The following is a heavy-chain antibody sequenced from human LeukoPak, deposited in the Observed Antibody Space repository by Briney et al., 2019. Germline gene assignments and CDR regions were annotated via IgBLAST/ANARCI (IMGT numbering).Heavy chain of an antibody. CDR3: ARDFGSGSYSYGMDV. CDR2: INPNSGGT. Sequence: GASVKVPCKASGYTFTGYYMHWVRQAPGQELERMGWINPNSGGTNYAQKFQGWVTMTRDTSISTAYMELSRLRSDDTAVYYCARDFGSGSYSYGMDVWGQGTTVTVSS. D-gene: IGHD3-10*01. V-gene: IGHV1-2*04. J-gene: IGHJ6*02. CDR1: GYTFTGYY.